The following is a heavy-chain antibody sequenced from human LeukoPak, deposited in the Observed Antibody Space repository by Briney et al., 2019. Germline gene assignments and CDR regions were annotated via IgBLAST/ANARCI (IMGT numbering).Heavy chain of an antibody. D-gene: IGHD3-3*01. Sequence: PSQTLSLTCTVSGGSISSGSYYWSWIRQPAGKGLEWIGRIYTSGSTNYNPSLKSRVTISVDTSKNQFSLKLTSVTVADTAVYYCASSTIFGVVANWFDPWGQGTLVTVSS. CDR2: IYTSGST. J-gene: IGHJ5*02. CDR1: GGSISSGSYY. CDR3: ASSTIFGVVANWFDP. V-gene: IGHV4-61*02.